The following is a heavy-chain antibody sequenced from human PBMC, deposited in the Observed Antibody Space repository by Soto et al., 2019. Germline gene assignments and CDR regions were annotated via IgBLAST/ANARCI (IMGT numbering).Heavy chain of an antibody. CDR1: GFIFSGYA. J-gene: IGHJ4*02. Sequence: QVQLVESGGGVVKPGGSLRLSCAASGFIFSGYAMHWVRQAPGKGLEWMTVISFEGNNKYYADSVKGRFTISRDNSKNTLYLQMNGLRAEDTAVYYCARAGFTGYDSHFDYWGQGTLVTVSS. V-gene: IGHV3-30-3*01. CDR2: ISFEGNNK. CDR3: ARAGFTGYDSHFDY. D-gene: IGHD5-12*01.